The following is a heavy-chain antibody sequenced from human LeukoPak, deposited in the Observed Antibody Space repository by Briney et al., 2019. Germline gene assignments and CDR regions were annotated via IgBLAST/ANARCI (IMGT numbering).Heavy chain of an antibody. D-gene: IGHD3-3*01. V-gene: IGHV1-69*04. CDR1: GGTFSSYA. CDR2: IIPILGIA. CDR3: ARSVVRKNDFWSGYFGY. J-gene: IGHJ4*02. Sequence: SAKVSCKASGGTFSSYAISWVRQAPGQGLEWMGRIIPILGIANYAQKFQGRVTITADKSTSTAYMELSSLRSEDTAVYYCARSVVRKNDFWSGYFGYWGQGTLVTVSS.